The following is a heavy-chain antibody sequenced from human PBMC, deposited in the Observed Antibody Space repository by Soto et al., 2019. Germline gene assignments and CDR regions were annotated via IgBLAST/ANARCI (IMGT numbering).Heavy chain of an antibody. V-gene: IGHV4-39*07. Sequence: SETLSLTCTVSGGSISSSSYYWGWIRQPPGKGLEWIGCIYYSGSTSYNPSLKSRVSISLDTSMNQFSLKLSSVTAADTAVYYCARTYDDSGPNSGGYGFDIWGQGTMVTVSS. D-gene: IGHD3-22*01. CDR1: GGSISSSSYY. CDR2: IYYSGST. CDR3: ARTYDDSGPNSGGYGFDI. J-gene: IGHJ3*02.